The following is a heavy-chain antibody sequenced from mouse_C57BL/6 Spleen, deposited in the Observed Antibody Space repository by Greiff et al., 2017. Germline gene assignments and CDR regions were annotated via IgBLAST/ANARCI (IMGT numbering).Heavy chain of an antibody. CDR1: GYTFTDYE. V-gene: IGHV1-15*01. CDR2: IDPETGGT. D-gene: IGHD1-1*01. Sequence: VQLQQSGAELVRPGASVTLSCKASGYTFTDYEMHWVKQTPVHGLEWIGAIDPETGGTAYNQKFKGKAILTADKSSSTAYMELRSLTSEDSAVYYCKSAPITTVVQYYFDYWGQGTTLTVSS. J-gene: IGHJ2*01. CDR3: KSAPITTVVQYYFDY.